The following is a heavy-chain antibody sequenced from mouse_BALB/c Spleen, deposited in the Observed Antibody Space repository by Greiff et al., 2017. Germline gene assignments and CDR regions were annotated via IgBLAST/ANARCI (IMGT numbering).Heavy chain of an antibody. V-gene: IGHV5-17*02. CDR2: ISSGSSTI. CDR3: ARSANRGDAMDY. D-gene: IGHD4-1*01. Sequence: EVQRVESGGGLVQPGGSRKLSCAASGFTFSSFGMHWVRQAPEKGLEWVAYISSGSSTIYYADTVKGRFTISRDNPKNTLFLQMTSLRSEDTAMYYCARSANRGDAMDYWGQGTSVTVSS. CDR1: GFTFSSFG. J-gene: IGHJ4*01.